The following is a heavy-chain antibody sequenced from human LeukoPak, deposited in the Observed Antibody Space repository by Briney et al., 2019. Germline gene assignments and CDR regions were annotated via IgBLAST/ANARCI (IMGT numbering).Heavy chain of an antibody. J-gene: IGHJ4*01. D-gene: IGHD1-26*01. CDR1: GGSFSGYY. V-gene: IGHV4-34*01. CDR2: INHSGST. CDR3: AKSGGYGLIDY. Sequence: PSETLSLTCAVYGGSFSGYYWSWIRQPPGKGLEWIGEINHSGSTNYNPSLKSRVTISVDTSKNQVSLKLNSVTAADSAMYYCAKSGGYGLIDYWGQGTLVTVSS.